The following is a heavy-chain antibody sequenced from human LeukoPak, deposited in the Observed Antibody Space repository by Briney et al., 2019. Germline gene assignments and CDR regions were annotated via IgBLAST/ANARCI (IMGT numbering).Heavy chain of an antibody. CDR2: INHSGST. V-gene: IGHV4-34*01. CDR3: ARGSRYYYDSSGYGFDYYYYYGMDV. CDR1: GGSLSGYY. D-gene: IGHD3-22*01. Sequence: PSETLSLTCAVYGGSLSGYYWSWIRQPPGKGLEWIGEINHSGSTNYNPSLKSRVTISVDTSKNQFSLKLSSVTAADTAVYYCARGSRYYYDSSGYGFDYYYYYGMDVWGQGTTVTVSS. J-gene: IGHJ6*02.